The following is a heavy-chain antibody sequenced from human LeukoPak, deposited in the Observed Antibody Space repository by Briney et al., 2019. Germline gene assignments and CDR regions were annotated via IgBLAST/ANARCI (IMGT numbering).Heavy chain of an antibody. CDR3: ARSIAVAGTY. D-gene: IGHD6-19*01. V-gene: IGHV3-21*01. CDR2: ISSSSSYI. Sequence: GGSLRLSCAASGFTFSSYSMNWVRQAPGKGLEWVSSISSSSSYIYYADSVKGRFTISRDNAKNSPYLQMNSLRAEDTAVYYCARSIAVAGTYWGQGTLVTVSS. CDR1: GFTFSSYS. J-gene: IGHJ4*02.